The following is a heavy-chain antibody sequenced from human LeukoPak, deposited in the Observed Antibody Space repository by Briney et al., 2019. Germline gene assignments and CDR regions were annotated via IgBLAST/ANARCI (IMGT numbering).Heavy chain of an antibody. CDR1: GGSISSSSYY. CDR2: IYYSGST. Sequence: SETLSLTCTVSGGSISSSSYYWGWIRQPPGKGLEWIGSIYYSGSTYYNPSLKSRVTISVDTSKNQFSLKLSSVTAADTAVYYCARDDFLGYCSGGSCLPPGYWGQGTLVTVSS. J-gene: IGHJ4*02. V-gene: IGHV4-39*07. D-gene: IGHD2-15*01. CDR3: ARDDFLGYCSGGSCLPPGY.